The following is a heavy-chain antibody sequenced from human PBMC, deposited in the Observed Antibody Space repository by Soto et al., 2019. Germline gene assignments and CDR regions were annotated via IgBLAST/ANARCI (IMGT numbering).Heavy chain of an antibody. J-gene: IGHJ6*02. CDR1: GYTFTSYG. CDR3: ARVDYDILTGYYVAHYGMDV. Sequence: QVQLVQSGAEVKKPGASVKVSCKASGYTFTSYGISWVRQAPGQGLEWMGWISAYNGNTNYAQKLQGRVTMTTDTSTRTASMELRSLRSDDTAVYYCARVDYDILTGYYVAHYGMDVWGQGTTVTVSS. D-gene: IGHD3-9*01. V-gene: IGHV1-18*01. CDR2: ISAYNGNT.